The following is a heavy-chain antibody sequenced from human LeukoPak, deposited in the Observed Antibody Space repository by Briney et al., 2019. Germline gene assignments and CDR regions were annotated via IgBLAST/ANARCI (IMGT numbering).Heavy chain of an antibody. CDR3: ARDGFSPAINS. CDR1: GFTFNTYW. Sequence: PGGSLRLSCAASGFTFNTYWMTWVRQTPGKGLEWVANIKEDGSQKNYVDSVRGRFTIPRDNAKNSLYLQMNSLRAEDTAVYYCARDGFSPAINSWGQGTLVTVSS. CDR2: IKEDGSQK. D-gene: IGHD2-21*02. J-gene: IGHJ4*02. V-gene: IGHV3-7*01.